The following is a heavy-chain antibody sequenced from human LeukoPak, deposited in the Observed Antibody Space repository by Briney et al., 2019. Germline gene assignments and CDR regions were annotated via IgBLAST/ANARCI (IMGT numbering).Heavy chain of an antibody. CDR2: IYYSGAT. Sequence: SETLSLTCTVSGGSISSYYWNWIRQPPGKGLEWIGYIYYSGATNYNPSLKSRVTISVDTSKNQFSLKLSSVTAADTAVYYCARGVYIAAAQYGYWGQGTLVTVSS. V-gene: IGHV4-59*01. D-gene: IGHD6-13*01. CDR1: GGSISSYY. J-gene: IGHJ4*02. CDR3: ARGVYIAAAQYGY.